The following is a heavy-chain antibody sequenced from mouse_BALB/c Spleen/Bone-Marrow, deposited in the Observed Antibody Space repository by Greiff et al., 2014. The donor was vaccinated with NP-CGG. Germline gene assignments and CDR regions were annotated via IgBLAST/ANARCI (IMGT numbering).Heavy chain of an antibody. CDR3: ARSGYYGSSYFDY. J-gene: IGHJ2*01. CDR1: GYSFTGYF. Sequence: EVKLVESGPELVKPGASMKISCKASGYSFTGYFMNWVMQSHGKSLEWIGRINPYNGDTFYNQKFKGKATLTVDKSSSTAHMELRSLASEDSAVYYCARSGYYGSSYFDYWGQGTTLTVSS. D-gene: IGHD1-1*01. V-gene: IGHV1-20*02. CDR2: INPYNGDT.